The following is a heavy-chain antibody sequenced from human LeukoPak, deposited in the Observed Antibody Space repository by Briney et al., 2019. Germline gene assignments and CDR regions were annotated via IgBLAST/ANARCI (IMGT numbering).Heavy chain of an antibody. CDR2: IYYSGST. D-gene: IGHD5-18*01. Sequence: RTSETLSLTCTVSGGSISSSSHYWGWIRQPPGKGLEWIGSIYYSGSTYYNPSLKSRVTISVDTSKNQFSLKLSSVTAADTAVYYCARVARGYSYAIDYWGQGTLVTVSS. J-gene: IGHJ4*02. CDR3: ARVARGYSYAIDY. V-gene: IGHV4-39*07. CDR1: GGSISSSSHY.